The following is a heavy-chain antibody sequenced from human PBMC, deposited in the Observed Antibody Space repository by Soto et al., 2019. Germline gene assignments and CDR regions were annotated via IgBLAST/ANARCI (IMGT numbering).Heavy chain of an antibody. V-gene: IGHV4-34*01. CDR1: GGSFSGYY. CDR2: VNHSGST. J-gene: IGHJ6*02. CDR3: ARKYLPYYGSGSPNGMDV. Sequence: QVQLQQWGAGLLKPSETLSLTCGVYGGSFSGYYWSWIRQPPGKGLEWIGEVNHSGSTNYNPTLKSLVNIALDTSKDEFSLERSNMSVADTAVIYCARKYLPYYGSGSPNGMDVWGQGTTVTVSS. D-gene: IGHD3-10*01.